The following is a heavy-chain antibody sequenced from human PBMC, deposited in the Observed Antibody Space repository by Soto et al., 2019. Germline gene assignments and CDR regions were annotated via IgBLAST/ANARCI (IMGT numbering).Heavy chain of an antibody. CDR2: IYHSGST. D-gene: IGHD2-8*02. CDR1: GSSISSGGYS. CDR3: ARDKITGLFDY. Sequence: PSETLSLTCAFSGSSISSGGYSWSWIRQPPGKGLEWIGYIYHSGSTYYNPSLKSRVTISVDTSKNQFSLKLTSVTAADTAVYYCARDKITGLFDYWGQGTLVTVSS. V-gene: IGHV4-30-2*01. J-gene: IGHJ4*02.